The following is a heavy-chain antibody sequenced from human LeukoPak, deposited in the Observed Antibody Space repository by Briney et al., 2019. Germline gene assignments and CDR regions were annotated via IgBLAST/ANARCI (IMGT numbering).Heavy chain of an antibody. J-gene: IGHJ2*01. CDR3: ARERVYGGNSGRMVDL. CDR1: GGSISSSSYY. D-gene: IGHD4-23*01. V-gene: IGHV4-39*07. Sequence: PSETLSLTCTVSGGSISSSSYYWGWIRQPPGKGLEWIGSIYYSGSTYYNPSLKSRVTISVDTSKNQFSLKLSSVTAADTAVYYCARERVYGGNSGRMVDLWGRGTLVTVSS. CDR2: IYYSGST.